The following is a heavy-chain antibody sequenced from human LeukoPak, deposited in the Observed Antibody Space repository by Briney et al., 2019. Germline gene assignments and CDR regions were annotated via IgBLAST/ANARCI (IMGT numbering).Heavy chain of an antibody. CDR1: GFTLSSNL. CDR3: VRDQRRFYYANSGYYCDL. J-gene: IGHJ4*02. D-gene: IGHD3-22*01. V-gene: IGHV3-30*03. Sequence: GGSLRLSCAASGFTLSSNLMHWVRQAPGKGLEWVAIISYDGGNKYYADSAKGRFSISRDNSGNTLYLQMNSLRVEDTARYYCVRDQRRFYYANSGYYCDLWGQGTLVTVSS. CDR2: ISYDGGNK.